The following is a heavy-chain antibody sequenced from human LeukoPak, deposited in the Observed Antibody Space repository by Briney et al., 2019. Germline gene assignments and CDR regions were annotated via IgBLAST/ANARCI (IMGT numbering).Heavy chain of an antibody. J-gene: IGHJ4*02. CDR2: INHSGST. CDR1: GGSFSGYY. CDR3: ARGVDTAMDGADY. V-gene: IGHV4-34*01. Sequence: PSETLSLTCAVYGGSFSGYYWSWIRQPPGKGLEWIGEINHSGSTNYNPSLKSRVTISVGTSKNQFSLKLSSVTAADTAVYYCARGVDTAMDGADYWGQGTLVTVSS. D-gene: IGHD5-18*01.